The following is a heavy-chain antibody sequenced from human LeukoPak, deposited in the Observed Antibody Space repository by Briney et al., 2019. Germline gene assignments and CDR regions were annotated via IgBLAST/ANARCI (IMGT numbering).Heavy chain of an antibody. Sequence: EASVKVSCKASGYTFTSYYMHWVRQAPGQGLEWMGWINPNSGGTNYAQKFQGRVTMTRDTSISTAYTELSRLRPDDTAVYYCARVWRRWSGSCFDYWGQGTLVTVSS. CDR1: GYTFTSYY. CDR2: INPNSGGT. J-gene: IGHJ4*02. V-gene: IGHV1-2*02. D-gene: IGHD2-15*01. CDR3: ARVWRRWSGSCFDY.